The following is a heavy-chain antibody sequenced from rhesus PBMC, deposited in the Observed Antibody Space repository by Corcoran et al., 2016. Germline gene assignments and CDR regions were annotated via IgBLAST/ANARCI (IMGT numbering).Heavy chain of an antibody. CDR3: ARIPANTVFDY. Sequence: QVQLQESGPGLVKPSETLSLTCAVSGASFSGYYCGWIRQPPGKGLEWIGYISGRSGSTDYNPSLRSRVTISTDTSKNQVSLKLSSVTAADTAVYYCARIPANTVFDYWGQGVLVTVSS. J-gene: IGHJ4*01. V-gene: IGHV4-165*01. CDR1: GASFSGYY. CDR2: ISGRSGST. D-gene: IGHD4-23*01.